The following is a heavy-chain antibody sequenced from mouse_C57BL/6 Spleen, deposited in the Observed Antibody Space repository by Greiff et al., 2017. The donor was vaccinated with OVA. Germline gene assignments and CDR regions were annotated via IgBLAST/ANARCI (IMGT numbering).Heavy chain of an antibody. V-gene: IGHV14-2*01. CDR2: IDPEDGVT. CDR1: GFNIKDYY. D-gene: IGHD1-2*01. Sequence: VQLQQSGAELVKPGASVKLSCTASGFNIKDYYMHWVKQRTEQGLEWIGRIDPEDGVTKYAPKFQGKATITADTSSNTAYLQLSSLTSEDTAVYYCAITGGYAMDYWGQGTSVTVSS. J-gene: IGHJ4*01. CDR3: AITGGYAMDY.